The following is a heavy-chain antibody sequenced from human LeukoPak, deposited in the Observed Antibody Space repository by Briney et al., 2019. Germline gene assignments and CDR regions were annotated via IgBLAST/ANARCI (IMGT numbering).Heavy chain of an antibody. Sequence: SSETLSLTCAVSGGSISSTNWWSWVRQPPGKGLEWIGEIYHSGSTNYSPSLKSRVTMSVDKSKNQFSLKMSSVTAADTAVYYCASTTSSGWYGIDFWGQGTLVTVSS. CDR1: GGSISSTNW. CDR2: IYHSGST. D-gene: IGHD6-19*01. J-gene: IGHJ4*02. CDR3: ASTTSSGWYGIDF. V-gene: IGHV4-4*02.